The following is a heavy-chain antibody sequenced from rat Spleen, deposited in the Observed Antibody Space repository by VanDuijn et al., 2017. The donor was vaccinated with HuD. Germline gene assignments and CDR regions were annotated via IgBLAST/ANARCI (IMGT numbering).Heavy chain of an antibody. CDR1: GFTFNDHF. J-gene: IGHJ4*01. V-gene: IGHV5-29*01. CDR2: ISYGDSSGHSST. D-gene: IGHD1-4*01. Sequence: EVQLVESNGGLVQPGRSLKLSCAASGFTFNDHFMAWVRQAPTKGLEWVATISYGDSSGHSSTYYRDSVKGRFTISRDNAKSTLYLQMDSLRCEDTATYYCARQGEYNSYVMDAWGQGASVTVSS. CDR3: ARQGEYNSYVMDA.